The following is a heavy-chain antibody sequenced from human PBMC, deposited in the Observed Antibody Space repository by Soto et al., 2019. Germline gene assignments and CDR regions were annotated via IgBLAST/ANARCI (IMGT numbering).Heavy chain of an antibody. V-gene: IGHV4-4*08. CDR2: VYDSGST. Sequence: PSETLFLTCTFPGASVINYYWNLIRQPPGKGLEWIGFVYDSGSTCYNSSLKSRLTISVDTSKNQFSLRLSSVTAADTAVYYCARVCGGDCHYGMDVWGQGTTVTVSS. D-gene: IGHD2-21*02. CDR1: GASVINYY. J-gene: IGHJ6*02. CDR3: ARVCGGDCHYGMDV.